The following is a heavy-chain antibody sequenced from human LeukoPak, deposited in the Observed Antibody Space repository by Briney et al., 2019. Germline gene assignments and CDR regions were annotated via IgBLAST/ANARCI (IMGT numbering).Heavy chain of an antibody. CDR1: GFTFSSYA. CDR3: ANSDIVATIYDY. J-gene: IGHJ4*02. Sequence: GGSLRLSCAASGFTFSSYAMSLVRQAPGKGLEWVSAISGSGGSTYYADSVKGRFTISRDNSKNTLYLQMNSLRAEDTAVYYCANSDIVATIYDYWGQGTLVTVSS. V-gene: IGHV3-23*01. CDR2: ISGSGGST. D-gene: IGHD5-12*01.